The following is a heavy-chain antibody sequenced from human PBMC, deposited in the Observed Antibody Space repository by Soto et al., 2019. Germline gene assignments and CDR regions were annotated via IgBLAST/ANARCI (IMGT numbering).Heavy chain of an antibody. CDR1: GGSISSYY. CDR2: IYYSGST. D-gene: IGHD1-7*01. J-gene: IGHJ6*02. Sequence: QVQLQESGPGLVKPSETLSLTCTVSGGSISSYYWNWIRQPPGKGLEWIGYIYYSGSTNYNSSLKRRVTISVETSKNQFALKLSSVTAADTAVYYCAREGLTGTIGLYYYYGLDVWGQGTTVTVSS. CDR3: AREGLTGTIGLYYYYGLDV. V-gene: IGHV4-59*01.